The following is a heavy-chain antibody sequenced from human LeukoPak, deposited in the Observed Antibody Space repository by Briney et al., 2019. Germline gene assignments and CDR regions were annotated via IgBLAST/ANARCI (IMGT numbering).Heavy chain of an antibody. Sequence: GRSLRLPCAASGFTFSTYAMHWVRQAPGKGLEWVAVISYDGSNKYYADSVKGRFSISRDNSKNTLYLQMNSLRPEDTAVYYCARDSSRLGYCSSTSCYIFSVWGQGTLVTVSS. V-gene: IGHV3-30-3*01. J-gene: IGHJ4*02. CDR1: GFTFSTYA. CDR3: ARDSSRLGYCSSTSCYIFSV. CDR2: ISYDGSNK. D-gene: IGHD2-2*02.